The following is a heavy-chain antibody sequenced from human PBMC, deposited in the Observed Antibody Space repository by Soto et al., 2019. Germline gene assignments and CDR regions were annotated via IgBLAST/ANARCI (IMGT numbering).Heavy chain of an antibody. Sequence: GGSVRLYSAASGFTFSSLCMDWVRQAPGKGLEWVALISYDGSKKYYGDSVKGRFTISRDNSRNTLHLQMDGPRVEDTAVYYCARPTYYYDSSGPPAYWGQGTLVTVSS. D-gene: IGHD3-22*01. CDR2: ISYDGSKK. CDR3: ARPTYYYDSSGPPAY. CDR1: GFTFSSLC. V-gene: IGHV3-30-3*01. J-gene: IGHJ4*02.